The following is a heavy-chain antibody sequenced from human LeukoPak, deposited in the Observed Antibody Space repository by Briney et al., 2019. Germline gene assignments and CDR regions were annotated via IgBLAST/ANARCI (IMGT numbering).Heavy chain of an antibody. CDR3: ARLNSGYDQFLRY. Sequence: PGGSLRLSCAASGFTFNSYEMNWVRHAPGKGLEWVSYISSGGSTMYYADSVKGRFTISRDNAKNSLYLQMNSLRAEDTAVYYCARLNSGYDQFLRYWGQGTLVTVSS. V-gene: IGHV3-48*03. CDR1: GFTFNSYE. CDR2: ISSGGSTM. J-gene: IGHJ4*02. D-gene: IGHD5-12*01.